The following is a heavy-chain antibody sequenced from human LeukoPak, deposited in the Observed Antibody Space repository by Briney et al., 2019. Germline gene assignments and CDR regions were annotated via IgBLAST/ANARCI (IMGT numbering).Heavy chain of an antibody. J-gene: IGHJ4*02. D-gene: IGHD3-10*01. V-gene: IGHV4-59*01. Sequence: SETLSLACTVSGGSISSYYWSWIRQPPGKGLEWIGYIYYSGSTNYNPSLKSRVTISVDTSKNQFSLKLSSVTAADTAVYYCARSGYYGSGSYIYWGQGTLATVSS. CDR1: GGSISSYY. CDR2: IYYSGST. CDR3: ARSGYYGSGSYIY.